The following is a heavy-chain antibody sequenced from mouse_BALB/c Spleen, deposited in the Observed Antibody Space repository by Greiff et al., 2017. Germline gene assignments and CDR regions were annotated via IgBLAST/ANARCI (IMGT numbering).Heavy chain of an antibody. J-gene: IGHJ1*01. Sequence: VQLQQSGAELVRPGSSVKISCKASGYAFSSYLMNWVKQRPGQGLEWIGQIYPGDGDTNYNGKFKGKATLTADKSSSTAYMQLSSLTSEDSAVYFCARWGYGYDWYFDVWGAGTTVTVSS. D-gene: IGHD2-2*01. CDR1: GYAFSSYL. CDR2: IYPGDGDT. V-gene: IGHV1-80*01. CDR3: ARWGYGYDWYFDV.